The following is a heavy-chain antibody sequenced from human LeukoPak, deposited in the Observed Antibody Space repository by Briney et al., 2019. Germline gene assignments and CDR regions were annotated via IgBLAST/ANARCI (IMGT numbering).Heavy chain of an antibody. CDR1: GYTFTGYY. J-gene: IGHJ4*02. Sequence: ASVKVSCKASGYTFTGYYMHWVRQAPGQGLEWMGWINPNSGGTNHGQKFQGRVTMTRDTSISTAYVELSRLRSDDTAVYYCARAVVPAAMMSFDYWGQGTLVTVSS. D-gene: IGHD2-2*01. CDR2: INPNSGGT. CDR3: ARAVVPAAMMSFDY. V-gene: IGHV1-2*02.